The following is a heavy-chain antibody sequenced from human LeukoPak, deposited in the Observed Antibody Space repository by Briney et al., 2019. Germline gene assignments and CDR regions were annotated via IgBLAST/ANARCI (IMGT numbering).Heavy chain of an antibody. CDR1: GDSVSSNSAA. CDR3: AREQFASRSTRIQLWETGWFDP. D-gene: IGHD5-18*01. Sequence: PSQTLPLTCAISGDSVSSNSAAWNWIRQSPSRGLEWLGRTYYRSKWYNDYAVSVKSRITINPDTSKNQFSLQLNSVTPEDTAVYYCAREQFASRSTRIQLWETGWFDPWGQGTLVTVSS. CDR2: TYYRSKWYN. V-gene: IGHV6-1*01. J-gene: IGHJ5*02.